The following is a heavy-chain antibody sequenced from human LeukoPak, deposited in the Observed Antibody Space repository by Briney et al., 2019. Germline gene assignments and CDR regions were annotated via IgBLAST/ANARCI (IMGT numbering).Heavy chain of an antibody. CDR2: ISSSGSTI. CDR1: GFTFSSYE. V-gene: IGHV3-48*03. J-gene: IGHJ6*03. CDR3: ARDPYSGTYGDTYYYYMDV. D-gene: IGHD1-26*01. Sequence: PGGSLRLSCAASGFTFSSYEMNWVRQAPGKGLGWVSYISSSGSTIYYADSGKGRFTISRDNAKNSLYLQMNSLRAEDTAVYYCARDPYSGTYGDTYYYYMDVWGKGTTVTISS.